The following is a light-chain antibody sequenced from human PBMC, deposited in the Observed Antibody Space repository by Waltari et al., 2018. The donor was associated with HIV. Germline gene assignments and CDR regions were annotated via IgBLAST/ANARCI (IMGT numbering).Light chain of an antibody. J-gene: IGKJ4*01. Sequence: MTQSPSSLSASVGDRVTITCQASQDITNYLNWYQQKPGKAPKLLIYDASNLETGVPSGFSGSGSGTDFTFTISSLQPEDIATYYCQQYDNLPLTFGGGTKVEIK. CDR1: QDITNY. V-gene: IGKV1-33*01. CDR3: QQYDNLPLT. CDR2: DAS.